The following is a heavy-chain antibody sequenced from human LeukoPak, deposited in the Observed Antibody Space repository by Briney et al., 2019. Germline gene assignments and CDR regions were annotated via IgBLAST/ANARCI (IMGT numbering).Heavy chain of an antibody. CDR3: ARCYCSTTSCYYFDL. CDR1: GYTFTVYF. CDR2: INPNSGGT. Sequence: ASVKVSCKASGYTFTVYFMHWVRQAPGQGLEWMGWINPNSGGTNYAQKFQGRVTMTRDTSISTAYMELSRLRSDDTAVYYCARCYCSTTSCYYFDLWGQGTLVTVSS. D-gene: IGHD2-2*01. V-gene: IGHV1-2*02. J-gene: IGHJ4*02.